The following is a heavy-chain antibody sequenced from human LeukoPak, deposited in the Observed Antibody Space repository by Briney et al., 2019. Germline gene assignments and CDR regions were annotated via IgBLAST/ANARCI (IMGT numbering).Heavy chain of an antibody. CDR3: AKGATDSSGYYSYFDY. V-gene: IGHV3-30*18. CDR2: ISYDGSNK. Sequence: GGSLRLSCAASGFTFSSYGMHWVRQAPGKGLEWVAVISYDGSNKYYADSVKGRFTISRDNSKNTLYLQMNSLRAEDTAVYYCAKGATDSSGYYSYFDYWGQGTLVTVSS. D-gene: IGHD3-22*01. CDR1: GFTFSSYG. J-gene: IGHJ4*02.